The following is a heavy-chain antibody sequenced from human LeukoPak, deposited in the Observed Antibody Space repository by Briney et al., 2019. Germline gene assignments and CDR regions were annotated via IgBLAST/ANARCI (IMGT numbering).Heavy chain of an antibody. D-gene: IGHD2-15*01. J-gene: IGHJ6*04. CDR2: IIPIFGTA. Sequence: GASVEVSCKASGGTFSSYAISWVRQAPGQGLEWMGGIIPIFGTANYAQKFQGRVTITADKSTSTAYMELSSLRSEDTAVYYCASVLRGYCSGGSCYPYYYYYYGMDVWGKGTTVTVSS. CDR1: GGTFSSYA. CDR3: ASVLRGYCSGGSCYPYYYYYYGMDV. V-gene: IGHV1-69*06.